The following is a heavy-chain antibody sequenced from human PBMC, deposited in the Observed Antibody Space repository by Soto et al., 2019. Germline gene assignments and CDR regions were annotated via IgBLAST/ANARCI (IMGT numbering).Heavy chain of an antibody. V-gene: IGHV3-23*01. Sequence: EVQLLESGGGLAQPGGSLRLSCAASGFTFSSYPMSWVLQAPGQGLEWVAGIVASGGITYYADSVKGRFTISRDNSKNTLYLQMNSLGAEDTAVYYCAKNSAATIRVGYDYWGQGTLVTVSS. D-gene: IGHD5-12*01. CDR2: IVASGGIT. J-gene: IGHJ4*02. CDR3: AKNSAATIRVGYDY. CDR1: GFTFSSYP.